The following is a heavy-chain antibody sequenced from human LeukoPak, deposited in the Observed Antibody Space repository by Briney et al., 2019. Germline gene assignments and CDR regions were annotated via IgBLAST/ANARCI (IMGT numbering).Heavy chain of an antibody. CDR1: GGSFSGYY. J-gene: IGHJ4*02. CDR2: IYYSGST. CDR3: ARSIKYYDFWSGYYTTAGVDY. V-gene: IGHV4-34*01. Sequence: SETLSLTCAVYGGSFSGYYWSWIRQPPGKGLEWIGSIYYSGSTYYNPSLKSRVTISVDTSKNQFSLKLSSVTAADTAVYYCARSIKYYDFWSGYYTTAGVDYWGQGTLVTVSS. D-gene: IGHD3-3*01.